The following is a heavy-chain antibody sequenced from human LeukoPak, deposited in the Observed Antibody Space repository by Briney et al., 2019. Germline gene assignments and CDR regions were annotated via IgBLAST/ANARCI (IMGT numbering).Heavy chain of an antibody. CDR1: GFTFSSYG. V-gene: IGHV3-30*18. Sequence: GGSLRLSCAASGFTFSSYGMHWVRQAPGKGLEWVAVISYDGSNKYYADSVKGRFTISRDNSKNTLYLQMNSLRAEDTAVYYCAKDMVRGVIITIVGGLFDYWGQGTLVTVSS. J-gene: IGHJ4*02. D-gene: IGHD3-10*01. CDR2: ISYDGSNK. CDR3: AKDMVRGVIITIVGGLFDY.